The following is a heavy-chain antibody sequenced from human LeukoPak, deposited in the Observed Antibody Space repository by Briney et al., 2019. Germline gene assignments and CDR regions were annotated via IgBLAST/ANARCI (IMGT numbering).Heavy chain of an antibody. V-gene: IGHV3-11*04. CDR2: ISSSGSTI. Sequence: AGGSLRLSCAASGFTFSDYYMSWIRQAPGKGLEWVSYISSSGSTIYYADSVKGRFTISRDNTKNSLYLQMNSLRAEDTAVYYCARARASYYFDYWGQGALVTVSS. CDR3: ARARASYYFDY. J-gene: IGHJ4*02. CDR1: GFTFSDYY.